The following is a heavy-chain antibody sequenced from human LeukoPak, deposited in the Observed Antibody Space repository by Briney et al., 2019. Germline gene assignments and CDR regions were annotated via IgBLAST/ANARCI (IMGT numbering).Heavy chain of an antibody. CDR1: GGSFSGYY. CDR2: INHSGST. V-gene: IGHV4-34*01. CDR3: ARHWYYFDSSGQFNR. J-gene: IGHJ5*02. Sequence: PSETLSLTCAVYGGSFSGYYWSWIRQPPGKGLEWIGEINHSGSTNYNPSLKSRVTISVDTSKNHFSLKVHSVTAADTAMYYCARHWYYFDSSGQFNRWGRGTLVIVSS. D-gene: IGHD3-22*01.